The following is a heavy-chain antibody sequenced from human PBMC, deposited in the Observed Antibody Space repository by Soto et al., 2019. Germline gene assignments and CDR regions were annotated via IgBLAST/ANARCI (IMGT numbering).Heavy chain of an antibody. D-gene: IGHD2-2*01. CDR2: ISAGGGNT. V-gene: IGHV3-23*01. CDR1: GFSFSTYA. CDR3: AKHAEYQLVSWFDP. J-gene: IGHJ5*02. Sequence: VQLLESGGGLVQPGGSLRLSCAVSGFSFSTYAMSWVRQAPGKGLEWVSGISAGGGNTYYADSVRGRFTISRDNPKDTLYLQITSLRAEDTAFYYCAKHAEYQLVSWFDPWGQGTLVTVSS.